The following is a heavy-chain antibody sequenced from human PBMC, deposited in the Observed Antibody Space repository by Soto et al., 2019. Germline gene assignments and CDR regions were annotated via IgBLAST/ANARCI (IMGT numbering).Heavy chain of an antibody. D-gene: IGHD3-22*01. CDR1: GFTCSFCA. Sequence: GSLRLSCAASGFTCSFCAMNWVRQAPGKGLEWVSVISGSGSSTYYADSVRGRFTISRDNSKNTLYLQMNSLRAEDTAVYYCAITSSSGYYWGQGTLVTVSS. CDR3: AITSSSGYY. CDR2: ISGSGSST. J-gene: IGHJ4*02. V-gene: IGHV3-23*01.